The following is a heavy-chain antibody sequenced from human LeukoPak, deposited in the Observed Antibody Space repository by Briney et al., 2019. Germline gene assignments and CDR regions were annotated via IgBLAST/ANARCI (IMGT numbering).Heavy chain of an antibody. CDR2: INPNSGGT. CDR1: GYTFTGYY. CDR3: ARVSIVPAAQSDY. V-gene: IGHV1-2*02. D-gene: IGHD2-2*01. Sequence: GASVKASCKASGYTFTGYYMHWVRQAPGQGLEWMGWINPNSGGTNYAQKFQGRVTMTRDTSISTAYMELSRLRSDDTAVYYCARVSIVPAAQSDYWGQGTLVTVSS. J-gene: IGHJ4*02.